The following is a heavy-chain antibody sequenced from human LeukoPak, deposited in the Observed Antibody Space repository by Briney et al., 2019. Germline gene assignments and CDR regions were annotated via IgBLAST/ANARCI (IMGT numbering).Heavy chain of an antibody. CDR2: ISAYNGNT. J-gene: IGHJ5*02. V-gene: IGHV1-18*04. CDR3: ARNPRGVVPATREFDP. Sequence: ASVKVSCKASGYTFTSYVISWVRQARGQGLDWMGWISAYNGNTNYAQKLQGRVTMTTDTSTSTAYMELRSLRSDDTAVYYCARNPRGVVPATREFDPWGQGTLVTVSS. D-gene: IGHD2-2*01. CDR1: GYTFTSYV.